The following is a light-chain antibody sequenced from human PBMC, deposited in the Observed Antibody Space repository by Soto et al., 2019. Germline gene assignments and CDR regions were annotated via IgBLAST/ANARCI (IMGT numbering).Light chain of an antibody. V-gene: IGLV2-8*01. CDR3: SSYAGSNNYV. CDR1: SSDVGGYNY. J-gene: IGLJ1*01. Sequence: QSALTQPPSASGSPGQSVTISCTGTSSDVGGYNYVSWYQQHPGKAPKLMLYEVSKRPSGVPDRFSDSKSGNTASLTVSGLQAEEEADYYCSSYAGSNNYVFGTGTKLTVL. CDR2: EVS.